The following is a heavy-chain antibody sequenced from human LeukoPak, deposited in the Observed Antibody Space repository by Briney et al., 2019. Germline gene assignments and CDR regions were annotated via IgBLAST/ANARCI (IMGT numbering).Heavy chain of an antibody. V-gene: IGHV4-61*02. Sequence: PSQTLSLTCTVSGDSISGGSYYWSWIRQPAGKGLEWIGRIHTSGSTNYNPSLKSRVTISADTSKNQFSLKLSSVTAADTAVYYCARGVTYYYDSSGYLYWGQGTLVTVSS. CDR3: ARGVTYYYDSSGYLY. J-gene: IGHJ4*02. CDR2: IHTSGST. CDR1: GDSISGGSYY. D-gene: IGHD3-22*01.